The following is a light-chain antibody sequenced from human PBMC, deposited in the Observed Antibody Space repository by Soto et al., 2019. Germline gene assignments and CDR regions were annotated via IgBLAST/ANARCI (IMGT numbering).Light chain of an antibody. V-gene: IGKV3-15*01. CDR1: QNIGSN. Sequence: VITQSPATLSASPGKRIILSCMGSQNIGSNLSWYQQRPGQAPRLLMYGASSRATETPVRFSGSGSATDFTLTISSLQSEDFAVYYCQQYNNWPQYNFGQGTK. J-gene: IGKJ2*01. CDR2: GAS. CDR3: QQYNNWPQYN.